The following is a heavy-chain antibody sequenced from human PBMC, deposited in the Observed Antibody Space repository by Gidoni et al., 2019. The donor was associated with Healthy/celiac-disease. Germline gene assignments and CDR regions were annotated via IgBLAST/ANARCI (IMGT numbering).Heavy chain of an antibody. Sequence: QVQLQQWGAGLLKPSETLSLTCAVYGGSFSGYYWSWIRQPPGTGLEWIGEINHSGSTNYNPSLKSRVTISVDTSKNQFSLKLSSVTAADTAVYYCARVTGLERLNWFDPWGQGTLVTVSS. J-gene: IGHJ5*02. CDR3: ARVTGLERLNWFDP. CDR1: GGSFSGYY. CDR2: INHSGST. D-gene: IGHD1-1*01. V-gene: IGHV4-34*01.